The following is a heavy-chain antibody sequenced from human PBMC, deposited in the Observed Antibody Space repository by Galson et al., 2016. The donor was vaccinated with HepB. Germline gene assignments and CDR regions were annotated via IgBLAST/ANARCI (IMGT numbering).Heavy chain of an antibody. CDR2: IWFDGSSK. CDR1: GFNLRIYG. J-gene: IGHJ1*01. V-gene: IGHV3-33*01. D-gene: IGHD2-21*02. CDR3: ATGPGHIEVLTASEEYFQY. Sequence: SLRLSCAASGFNLRIYGMHWVRQAPGKGLEWLAVIWFDGSSKHYADSVKGRFTVSRDNSKNMVYLQMSSLRAEDTAVHYCATGPGHIEVLTASEEYFQYWGQGTRVTVSS.